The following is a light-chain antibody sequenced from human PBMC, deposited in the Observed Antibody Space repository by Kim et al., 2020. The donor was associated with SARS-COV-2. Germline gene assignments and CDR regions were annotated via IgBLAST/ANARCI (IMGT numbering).Light chain of an antibody. J-gene: IGKJ3*01. CDR1: SSVNSHH. CDR2: GAS. Sequence: SPGERAPLSCRASSSVNSHHLAWYQQEPGQAPGLLIYGASSRATGVPDKFSGSGSGKDFTLPISRLEPEDFAVFYCQQYGSLPFTFGPGTKVDIK. CDR3: QQYGSLPFT. V-gene: IGKV3-20*01.